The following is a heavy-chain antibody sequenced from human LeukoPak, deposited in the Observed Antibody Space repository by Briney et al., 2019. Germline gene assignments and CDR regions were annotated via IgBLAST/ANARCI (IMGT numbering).Heavy chain of an antibody. CDR1: GYTFTSYG. V-gene: IGHV1-18*01. CDR2: ISAYNGNT. J-gene: IGHJ4*02. D-gene: IGHD2-2*01. Sequence: ASVKVSCKASGYTFTSYGISWVRQAPGQGLEWMGWISAYNGNTNYAQKLQGRVTMTTDTSTSIAYMELRSLRSDDTAVYYCAREGIVPAAMMDGTDYWGQGTLVTVSS. CDR3: AREGIVPAAMMDGTDY.